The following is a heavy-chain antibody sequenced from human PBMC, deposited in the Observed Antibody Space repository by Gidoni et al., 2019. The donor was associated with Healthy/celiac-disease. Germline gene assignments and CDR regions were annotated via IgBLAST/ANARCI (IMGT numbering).Heavy chain of an antibody. J-gene: IGHJ4*02. Sequence: QLQLQESGPGLVKPSETLSLTCTVPGGSISSSSYYWGWIRQPPGKGLEWIGSIYYSGSTYYNQSLKSRVTISVDTSKNQFSLKLSSVTAADTAVYYCARLTYYYGSGSYFDYWGQGTLVTVSS. CDR1: GGSISSSSYY. CDR2: IYYSGST. CDR3: ARLTYYYGSGSYFDY. V-gene: IGHV4-39*01. D-gene: IGHD3-10*01.